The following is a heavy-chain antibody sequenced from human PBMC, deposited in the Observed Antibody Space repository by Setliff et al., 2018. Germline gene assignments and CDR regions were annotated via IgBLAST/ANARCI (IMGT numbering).Heavy chain of an antibody. Sequence: TLSLTSAVYGGSFSGYYWSWIRQPPGKGLEWSGEINHSGSTNYNPSLKSRVTISVDTSKNQFSLKLSSVTAADTAVYYCARAPWYYNFCSGYTRDYFDYWGQGTLVTVSS. D-gene: IGHD3-3*01. V-gene: IGHV4-34*01. CDR1: GGSFSGYY. CDR2: INHSGST. CDR3: ARAPWYYNFCSGYTRDYFDY. J-gene: IGHJ4*02.